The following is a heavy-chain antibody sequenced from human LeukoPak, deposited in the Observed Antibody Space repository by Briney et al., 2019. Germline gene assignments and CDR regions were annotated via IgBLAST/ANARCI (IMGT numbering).Heavy chain of an antibody. CDR2: SHYSGRT. J-gene: IGHJ4*02. V-gene: IGHV4-39*01. D-gene: IGHD3-16*02. CDR3: ARHHDPGLGDLSPYFDY. CDR1: GGFISSSSHY. Sequence: SETLSLTCTVSGGFISSSSHYWGWIRQPPGKGLEWIGNSHYSGRTHYNPSLKSRVIISVDTSKNQFSLKLTSVTAADTAVFYCARHHDPGLGDLSPYFDYWGQGILVTVSS.